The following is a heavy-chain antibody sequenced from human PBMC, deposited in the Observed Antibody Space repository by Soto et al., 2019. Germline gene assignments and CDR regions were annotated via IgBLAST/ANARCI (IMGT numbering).Heavy chain of an antibody. CDR2: IGTAGDT. CDR3: ARDHPPLLGSHYYYGMDV. V-gene: IGHV3-13*01. CDR1: GFTFSSYD. Sequence: GGSLRLSCAASGFTFSSYDMHWVRQATGKGLEWVSAIGTAGDTYYPGSVKGRFTISRENAKNSLYLQMNSLRAEDTAVYYCARDHPPLLGSHYYYGMDVWGQGTTVTVS. D-gene: IGHD3-10*01. J-gene: IGHJ6*02.